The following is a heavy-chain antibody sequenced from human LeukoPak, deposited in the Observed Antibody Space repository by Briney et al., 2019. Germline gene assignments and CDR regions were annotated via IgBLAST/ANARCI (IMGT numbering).Heavy chain of an antibody. Sequence: GGSLRLSCAASGFTFSSYAMHWVRQAPGKGLEWVSVIYSGGSTYYADSVKGRFTISRDNSKNTLYLQMNSLSAEDTAVYYCAKAPQWELRPNYHFYYMDVWGKGTTVTVSS. CDR2: IYSGGST. V-gene: IGHV3-23*03. CDR3: AKAPQWELRPNYHFYYMDV. J-gene: IGHJ6*03. D-gene: IGHD1-26*01. CDR1: GFTFSSYA.